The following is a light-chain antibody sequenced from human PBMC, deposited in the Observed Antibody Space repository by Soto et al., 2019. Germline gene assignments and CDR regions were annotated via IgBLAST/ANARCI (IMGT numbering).Light chain of an antibody. J-gene: IGLJ1*01. CDR3: SSHAGSKRV. CDR2: EVN. Sequence: QSVLTQPPSASGAPGQSVPISCTGTSSDVGGYNYVSWYQQHPGKAPKLMIYEVNKRPSGVPDRFSGSKSGNTASLTVSGLQAEDVGDYYCSSHAGSKRVFGTGTKVPVL. V-gene: IGLV2-8*01. CDR1: SSDVGGYNY.